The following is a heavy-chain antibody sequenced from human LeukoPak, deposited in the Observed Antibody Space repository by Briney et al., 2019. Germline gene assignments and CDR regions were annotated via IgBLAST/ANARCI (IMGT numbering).Heavy chain of an antibody. CDR1: GFTFSTYW. J-gene: IGHJ4*02. CDR3: ARIGYVSSSLDF. CDR2: IKEDGRTK. V-gene: IGHV3-7*05. D-gene: IGHD6-6*01. Sequence: PGGSLRLSCTASGFTFSTYWMSWVRQAPGKGLEWAANIKEDGRTKYYLDSVKGRFTISRDNPKNSLYLEMDSLRADDTAVYFCARIGYVSSSLDFWGQGALVTVSS.